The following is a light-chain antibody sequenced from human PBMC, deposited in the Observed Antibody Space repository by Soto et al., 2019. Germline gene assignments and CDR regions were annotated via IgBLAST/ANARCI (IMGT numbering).Light chain of an antibody. Sequence: QSVLTQPPSVSGAPGQRVTISCTGSSSNIGAGYDVHWYQQLPGKAPKLLIYGNSNRPSGVPDRFSGSKSGTSASLAITGLLAEDEADYYCQSYDTSRSGDVFGTGTKLTVL. CDR3: QSYDTSRSGDV. J-gene: IGLJ1*01. CDR1: SSNIGAGYD. CDR2: GNS. V-gene: IGLV1-40*01.